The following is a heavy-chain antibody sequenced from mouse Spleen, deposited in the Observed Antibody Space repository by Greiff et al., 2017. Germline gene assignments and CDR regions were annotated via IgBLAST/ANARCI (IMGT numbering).Heavy chain of an antibody. V-gene: IGHV5-17*01. CDR1: GFTFSDYG. J-gene: IGHJ4*01. D-gene: IGHD1-3*01. CDR3: ARLGGNNLYYAMDY. Sequence: EVKLMESGGGLVKPGGSLKLSCAASGFTFSDYGMHWVRQAPEKGLEWVAYISSGSSTIYYADTVKGRFTISRDNAKNTLFLQMTSLRSEDTAMYYCARLGGNNLYYAMDYWGQGTSVTVSS. CDR2: ISSGSSTI.